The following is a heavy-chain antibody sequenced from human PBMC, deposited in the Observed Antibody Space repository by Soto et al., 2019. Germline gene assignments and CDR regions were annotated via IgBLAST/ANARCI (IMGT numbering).Heavy chain of an antibody. D-gene: IGHD3-3*01. CDR3: AKDRAYYDFWSGSMDV. CDR1: GFTCSIYW. V-gene: IGHV3-23*01. Sequence: PGGSLSLSCAASGFTCSIYWMSWVRQAPGKGLEWVSAISGSGGSTYYADSVKGRFTISRDNSKNTLYLQMNSLRAEDTAVYYCAKDRAYYDFWSGSMDVWGQGTTVTVSS. CDR2: ISGSGGST. J-gene: IGHJ6*02.